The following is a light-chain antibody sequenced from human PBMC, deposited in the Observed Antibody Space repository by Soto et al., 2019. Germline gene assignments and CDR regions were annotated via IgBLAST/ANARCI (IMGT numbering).Light chain of an antibody. J-gene: IGKJ2*01. V-gene: IGKV1-9*01. Sequence: DIQLTQSPSFLSASVGDRVTITCRASQGISSYLAWYQQKPGKAPKLLIYAASTLQSGVPSRFSGSGSGTEFSLTIISLQPEDFATYYYQQLNSYPPYTFGQGTKLEIK. CDR3: QQLNSYPPYT. CDR1: QGISSY. CDR2: AAS.